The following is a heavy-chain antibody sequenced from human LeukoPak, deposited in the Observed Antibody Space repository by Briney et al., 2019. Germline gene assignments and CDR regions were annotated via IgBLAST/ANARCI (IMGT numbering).Heavy chain of an antibody. CDR1: GFTFDDYG. J-gene: IGHJ6*02. D-gene: IGHD3-16*01. Sequence: GGSLRLSCAASGFTFDDYGMHWVRQAPGKGLEWVSGISWNSDSVGYADSVKGRFTISRDNAENSLNLQMNSLRAEDTAFYYCARAGGSSYYYAMDVWGQGTTVAISS. CDR3: ARAGGSSYYYAMDV. V-gene: IGHV3-9*01. CDR2: ISWNSDSV.